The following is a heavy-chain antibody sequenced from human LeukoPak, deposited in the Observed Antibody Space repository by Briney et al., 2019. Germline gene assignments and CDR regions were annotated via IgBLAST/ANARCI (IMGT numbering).Heavy chain of an antibody. CDR2: IYYSGST. D-gene: IGHD3-22*01. J-gene: IGHJ4*02. Sequence: SETLSLTCTVSGGSISSGGYYWSWIRQHPGKGLEWIGYIYYSGSTYYNPSLKSRVTISVDTSKNQFSLKLSSVTAAGTAVYYYAIDSSGYYLWGQGTLVTVFS. V-gene: IGHV4-31*03. CDR3: AIDSSGYYL. CDR1: GGSISSGGYY.